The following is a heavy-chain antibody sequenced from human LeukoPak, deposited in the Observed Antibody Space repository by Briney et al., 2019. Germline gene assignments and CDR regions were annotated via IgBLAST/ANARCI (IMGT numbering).Heavy chain of an antibody. CDR1: GFTFSSYG. CDR3: ARARYGDYEIYY. D-gene: IGHD4-17*01. Sequence: GGSLRLSCAASGFTFSSYGMHWVRQAPGKGLEWVAVIWYDRSNKYYADSVKGRFTISRDNSKNTLYLQMNSLRAEDTAVYYCARARYGDYEIYYWGQGTLVTVSS. J-gene: IGHJ4*02. V-gene: IGHV3-33*01. CDR2: IWYDRSNK.